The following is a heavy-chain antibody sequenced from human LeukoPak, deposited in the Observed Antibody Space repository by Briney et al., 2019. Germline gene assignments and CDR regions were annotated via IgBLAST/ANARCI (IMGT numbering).Heavy chain of an antibody. CDR2: IYYSGST. CDR3: ARGPRFDWTHNWFDP. CDR1: GGSFSGYY. D-gene: IGHD3-9*01. V-gene: IGHV4-59*01. Sequence: SETLSLTCAVYGGSFSGYYWSWIRQPPGKGLEWIGYIYYSGSTNYNPSLKSRVTISVDTSKNQFSLKLSSVTAADTAVYYCARGPRFDWTHNWFDPWGQGTLVTVSS. J-gene: IGHJ5*02.